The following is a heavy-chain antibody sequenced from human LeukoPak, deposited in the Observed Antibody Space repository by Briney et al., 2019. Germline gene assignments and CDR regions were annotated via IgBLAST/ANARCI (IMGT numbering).Heavy chain of an antibody. CDR3: ARGRLDTAMVTFGDYGTVDY. CDR2: INHSGST. V-gene: IGHV4-34*01. J-gene: IGHJ4*02. Sequence: PSGTLSLTCAVYGGSFSGYYWSWIRQPPGKGLEWIGEINHSGSTNYNPSLKSRVTISVDTSKNQFSLKLSSVTAADTAVYYCARGRLDTAMVTFGDYGTVDYWGQGTLVTVSS. D-gene: IGHD5-18*01. CDR1: GGSFSGYY.